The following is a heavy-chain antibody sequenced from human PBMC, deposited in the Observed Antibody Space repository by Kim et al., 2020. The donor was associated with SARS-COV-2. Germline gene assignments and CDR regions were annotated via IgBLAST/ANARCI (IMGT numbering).Heavy chain of an antibody. D-gene: IGHD1-26*01. CDR3: ARDLLIGELERRGWFDP. CDR2: ISAYNGNT. Sequence: ASVKVSCKASGYTFTSYGISWVRQAPGQGLEWMGWISAYNGNTNYAQKLQGRVTMTTDTSTSTAYMELRSLRSDDTAVYYCARDLLIGELERRGWFDPWGQGTLVTVSS. CDR1: GYTFTSYG. J-gene: IGHJ5*02. V-gene: IGHV1-18*04.